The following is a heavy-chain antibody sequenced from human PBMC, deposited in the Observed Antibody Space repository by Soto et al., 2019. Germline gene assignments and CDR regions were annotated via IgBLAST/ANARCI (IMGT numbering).Heavy chain of an antibody. J-gene: IGHJ4*02. CDR2: ISGYNGDT. CDR3: ARDWVCVLAY. CDR1: GYTFTSYG. D-gene: IGHD3-16*01. Sequence: QVQLVQSGGEVKQPGASVKVSCKTSGYTFTSYGISWVRQAPGQGLEWMGWISGYNGDTKYVQKFQGRVTLPTDTSTYTAYMEVRSLRSDDTAVYYCARDWVCVLAYWGQGTLVTVSS. V-gene: IGHV1-18*01.